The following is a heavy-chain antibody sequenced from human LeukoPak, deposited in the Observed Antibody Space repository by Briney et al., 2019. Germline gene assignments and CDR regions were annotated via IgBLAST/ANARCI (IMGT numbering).Heavy chain of an antibody. CDR2: IYTSGST. V-gene: IGHV4-4*07. Sequence: PSETLSLTCTVSGGSISNYYWSWIRQPAGKGLEWIGRIYTSGSTNHNPSLKSRVTMSVDTSKNQFSLKLSSVTAADTAVYYCAREGKSYYDSSGYFDYWGQGTLVTVSS. D-gene: IGHD3-22*01. J-gene: IGHJ4*02. CDR1: GGSISNYY. CDR3: AREGKSYYDSSGYFDY.